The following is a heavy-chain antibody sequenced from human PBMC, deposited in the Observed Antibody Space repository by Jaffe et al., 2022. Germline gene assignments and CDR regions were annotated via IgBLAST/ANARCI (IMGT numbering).Heavy chain of an antibody. Sequence: QVQLQESGPGLVKPSETLSLTCAVSGYSISSGYYWGWIRQPPGKGLEWIGSIYHSGSTYYNPSLKSRVTISVDTSKNQFSLKLSSVTAADTAVYYCARDLRGDYFDYWGQGTLVTVSS. J-gene: IGHJ4*02. CDR3: ARDLRGDYFDY. CDR2: IYHSGST. V-gene: IGHV4-38-2*02. CDR1: GYSISSGYY.